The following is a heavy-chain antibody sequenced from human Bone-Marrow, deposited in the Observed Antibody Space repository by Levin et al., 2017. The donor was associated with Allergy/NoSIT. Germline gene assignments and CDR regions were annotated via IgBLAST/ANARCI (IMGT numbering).Heavy chain of an antibody. CDR3: ARERGYCSSTNCYGGFWDY. D-gene: IGHD2-2*01. V-gene: IGHV4-34*01. J-gene: IGHJ4*02. Sequence: SETLSLTCAVYGGSISGYYWSWIRQPPGKGLEWIGEIHYSGSTIYNPSLRSRVTISADTSKNQFSLRLSSVTAADKAVYYCARERGYCSSTNCYGGFWDYWGQGTLVTVSS. CDR2: IHYSGST. CDR1: GGSISGYY.